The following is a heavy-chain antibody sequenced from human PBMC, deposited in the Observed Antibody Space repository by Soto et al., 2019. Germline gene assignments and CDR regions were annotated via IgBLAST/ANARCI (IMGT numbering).Heavy chain of an antibody. CDR1: GFIFNAYA. CDR3: ARVASDYINSADH. CDR2: IVGSGGNT. V-gene: IGHV3-23*01. D-gene: IGHD4-4*01. J-gene: IGHJ4*02. Sequence: EVQLLESGGGLVQPGGSLRLSCAASGFIFNAYAMTWVRQAPGKGLEWVSAIVGSGGNTYYAASVKGRFTISRDNSKDTVDLEMNRLRVDDTAVYFCARVASDYINSADHWGQGILVTVSS.